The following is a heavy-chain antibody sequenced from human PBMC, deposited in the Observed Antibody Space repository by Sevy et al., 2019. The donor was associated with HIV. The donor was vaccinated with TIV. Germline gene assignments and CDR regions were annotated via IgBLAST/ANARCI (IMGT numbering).Heavy chain of an antibody. J-gene: IGHJ6*03. V-gene: IGHV4-61*09. Sequence: SETLSLTCSVSGGSISSGFYSWTWIRLPAGKGLEWIGHLSTSGTSNYNSSLKSRVTISVDTSKNRFSRKLTSVTAADTAVYYCARDRRNDFNGPAHYLDVWGKGTTVTVSS. CDR3: ARDRRNDFNGPAHYLDV. D-gene: IGHD2-21*02. CDR2: LSTSGTS. CDR1: GGSISSGFYS.